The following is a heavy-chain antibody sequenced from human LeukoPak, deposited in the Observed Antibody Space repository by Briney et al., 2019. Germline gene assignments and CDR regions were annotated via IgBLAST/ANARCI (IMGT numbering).Heavy chain of an antibody. J-gene: IGHJ4*02. CDR1: GFTFSSSY. CDR2: IYSGGNT. Sequence: GGSLRLSCAASGFTFSSSYISWVRQAPGKGLEWVSVIYSGGNTYYPDSVKGRFTISRDISKNTLYLQMNSLRAEDTAVYYCARDLTGDSGGYFDSWGQGTLVTVSS. V-gene: IGHV3-66*01. D-gene: IGHD7-27*01. CDR3: ARDLTGDSGGYFDS.